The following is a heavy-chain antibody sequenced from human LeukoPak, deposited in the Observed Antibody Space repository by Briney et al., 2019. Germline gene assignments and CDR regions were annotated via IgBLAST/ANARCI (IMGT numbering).Heavy chain of an antibody. D-gene: IGHD3-22*01. CDR2: ISTSSVYI. CDR3: ARVAPDYYDPGDH. CDR1: GFTFSSYS. V-gene: IGHV3-21*01. Sequence: GGSLRLSCAASGFTFSSYSMNWVRQAPGKGLEWVSSISTSSVYIYYADSVKGRFTISRDNARNSLYLQMNSLRAEDTAVYYCARVAPDYYDPGDHWGQGTLVTVSS. J-gene: IGHJ4*02.